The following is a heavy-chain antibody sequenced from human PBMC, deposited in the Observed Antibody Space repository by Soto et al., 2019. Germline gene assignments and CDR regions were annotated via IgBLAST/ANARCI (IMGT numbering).Heavy chain of an antibody. J-gene: IGHJ4*02. CDR2: IIPIFGTA. V-gene: IGHV1-69*13. CDR1: GGTFSSYA. Sequence: GASVKVSCKASGGTFSSYAISWVRQAPGQGLEWMGGIIPIFGTANYAQKFQGRVTITADESTSTAYMELSSLRSEDTAVYYCASAEYYYGSGSHGILDYWGQGTLVTVSS. CDR3: ASAEYYYGSGSHGILDY. D-gene: IGHD3-10*01.